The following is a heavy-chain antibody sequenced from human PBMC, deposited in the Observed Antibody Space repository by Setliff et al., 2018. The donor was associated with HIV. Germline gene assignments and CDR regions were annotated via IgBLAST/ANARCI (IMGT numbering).Heavy chain of an antibody. Sequence: PSETLSLTCTVSGGSISRTSYYWGWIRQPPGKGLEWIGSVSNSGSNYYSPSLKSRGTISVDTSKNQFSLKVNSVTVADTAVYFCARLARYGSDWGQGTTVTVSS. CDR3: ARLARYGSD. V-gene: IGHV4-39*01. CDR1: GGSISRTSYY. D-gene: IGHD3-10*01. J-gene: IGHJ6*02. CDR2: VSNSGSN.